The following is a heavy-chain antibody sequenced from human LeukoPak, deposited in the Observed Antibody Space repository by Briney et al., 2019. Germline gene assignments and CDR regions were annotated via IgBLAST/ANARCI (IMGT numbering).Heavy chain of an antibody. D-gene: IGHD3-22*01. CDR1: GFTFSTYS. Sequence: GGSLRLSCAASGFTFSTYSMNWIRQAPGKGLEWVSYISSSSSSTIYYADSVKGRFTISRDNAKNSLYLQMNSLRAEDTAVYYCARGSTYYDSSGQVPFDYWGQGTLVTVSS. J-gene: IGHJ4*02. CDR2: ISSSSSSTI. V-gene: IGHV3-48*01. CDR3: ARGSTYYDSSGQVPFDY.